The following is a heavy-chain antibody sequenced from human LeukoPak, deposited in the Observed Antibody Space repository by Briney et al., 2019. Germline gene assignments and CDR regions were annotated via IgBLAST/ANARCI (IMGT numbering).Heavy chain of an antibody. J-gene: IGHJ5*02. Sequence: ASVKVSCKASGYTFTSYDINWVRQATGQGLERMGWMNPNSGNTAYAQNFQGRVTITRNTPISTAYMELSSLRSEDTAVYYCARYGVPTAQYNWFDPWGQGTLVTVSS. CDR2: MNPNSGNT. CDR3: ARYGVPTAQYNWFDP. CDR1: GYTFTSYD. D-gene: IGHD2-2*01. V-gene: IGHV1-8*03.